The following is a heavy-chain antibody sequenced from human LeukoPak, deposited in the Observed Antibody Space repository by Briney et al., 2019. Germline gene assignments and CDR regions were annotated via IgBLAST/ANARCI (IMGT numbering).Heavy chain of an antibody. J-gene: IGHJ4*02. Sequence: GGSLRLFCTASGFTFSSYPMSWVRQAPGKGLEWVSSISGTSSGTYYADSVKGRFTISRDNSKNTVYLQMNSLRAEDTAVYYCAKHQPLVTMMVVYFDYWGQGTLVTVSS. V-gene: IGHV3-23*01. CDR2: ISGTSSGT. CDR3: AKHQPLVTMMVVYFDY. D-gene: IGHD3-22*01. CDR1: GFTFSSYP.